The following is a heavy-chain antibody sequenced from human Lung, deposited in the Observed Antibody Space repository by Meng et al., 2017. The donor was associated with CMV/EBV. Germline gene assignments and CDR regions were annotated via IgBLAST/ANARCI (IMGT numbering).Heavy chain of an antibody. J-gene: IGHJ4*02. D-gene: IGHD3-10*01. CDR3: AKDRTSRGVSEY. CDR1: GFTFRSYA. Sequence: SCAASGFTFRSYAMSWVRQAPGKGLEWVSGISGSAGSTNYAASVKGRFTISRDNSKNTLYLQMNSLRAEDTAVYYCAKDRTSRGVSEYWGQGTLVTVSS. CDR2: ISGSAGST. V-gene: IGHV3-23*01.